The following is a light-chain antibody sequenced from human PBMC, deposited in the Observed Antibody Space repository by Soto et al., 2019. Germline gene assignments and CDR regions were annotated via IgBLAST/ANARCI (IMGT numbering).Light chain of an antibody. CDR1: QSISSW. V-gene: IGKV1-5*01. J-gene: IGKJ2*01. Sequence: DIQMTQSPSTLSASVGDRVTITCRASQSISSWLAWYQQKPGKAPKLLIYDASSLESGVPSRFSGCGSGTEFTLTISSLQPDEFATYYCQQYNSYTTFGQGTKLEIK. CDR3: QQYNSYTT. CDR2: DAS.